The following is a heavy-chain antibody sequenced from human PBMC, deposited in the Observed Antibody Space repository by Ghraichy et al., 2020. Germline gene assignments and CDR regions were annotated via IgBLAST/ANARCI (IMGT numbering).Heavy chain of an antibody. Sequence: LSLTCAASGFTFSSYAMHWVRQAPGKGLEWVAVISYDGSNKYYADSVKGRFTISRDNSKNTLYLQMNSLRAEDTAVYYCARGGAGMRNGILDYWGQGTLVTVSS. CDR3: ARGGAGMRNGILDY. D-gene: IGHD6-19*01. J-gene: IGHJ4*02. CDR1: GFTFSSYA. CDR2: ISYDGSNK. V-gene: IGHV3-30*04.